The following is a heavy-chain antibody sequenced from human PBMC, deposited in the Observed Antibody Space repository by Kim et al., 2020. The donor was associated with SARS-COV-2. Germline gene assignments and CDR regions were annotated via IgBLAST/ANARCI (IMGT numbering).Heavy chain of an antibody. CDR2: INEDGSQK. D-gene: IGHD1-26*01. CDR3: ARGHGAV. CDR1: EFTFSSSW. Sequence: GGSLRLSCAASEFTFSSSWMSWVRQAPGKGLEWVATINEDGSQKYYVDSVKGRFTVSRDNAKSSMYLQMNSLRAEDTAGYHCARGHGAVWGQGT. J-gene: IGHJ4*02. V-gene: IGHV3-7*03.